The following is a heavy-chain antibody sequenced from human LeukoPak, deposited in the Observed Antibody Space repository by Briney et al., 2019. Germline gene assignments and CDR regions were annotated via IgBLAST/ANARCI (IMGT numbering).Heavy chain of an antibody. V-gene: IGHV3-74*01. Sequence: GGSLRLSCAASGFTFSSYAMSWVRQVPGKGLLWVARMNSDGTTTNYADSVKGRFTISRDNAENTLFLQMNSLGADDTAVYYCARAGWYRFDYWGQGTLVTVSS. CDR2: MNSDGTTT. D-gene: IGHD6-19*01. CDR3: ARAGWYRFDY. J-gene: IGHJ4*02. CDR1: GFTFSSYA.